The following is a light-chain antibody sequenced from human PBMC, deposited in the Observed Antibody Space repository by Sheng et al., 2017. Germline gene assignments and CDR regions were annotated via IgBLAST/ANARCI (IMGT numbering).Light chain of an antibody. Sequence: QSALTQPASVSGSPGQSITISCTGTSSDVGGYNSVSWYQQHPGKAPKLMIYDVSNRPSGVSNRFSGSKSDNTASLTISGLQAEDEADYYCSSYTSTSTLLFGGGTKLTVL. CDR3: SSYTSTSTLL. CDR2: DVS. J-gene: IGLJ2*01. CDR1: SSDVGGYNS. V-gene: IGLV2-14*01.